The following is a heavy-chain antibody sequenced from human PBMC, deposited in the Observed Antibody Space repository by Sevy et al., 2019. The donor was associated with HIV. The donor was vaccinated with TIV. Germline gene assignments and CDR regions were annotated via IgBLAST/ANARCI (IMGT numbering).Heavy chain of an antibody. Sequence: GGSLRLSCAASGFAFYDYSMSWIRQAPGKGLEWVATLSFGCGKINYADPVKGRFTISRDNSKNSFYLQMDNLRVEDTALYYCAREGCTRPHDYWGQGTRATVSS. J-gene: IGHJ4*02. V-gene: IGHV3-23*01. D-gene: IGHD2-8*01. CDR3: AREGCTRPHDY. CDR2: LSFGCGKI. CDR1: GFAFYDYS.